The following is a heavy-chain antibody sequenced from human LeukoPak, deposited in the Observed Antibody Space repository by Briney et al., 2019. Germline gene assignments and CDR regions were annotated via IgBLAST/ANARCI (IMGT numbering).Heavy chain of an antibody. CDR1: GITLSNYG. D-gene: IGHD1-26*01. J-gene: IGHJ6*01. V-gene: IGHV3-23*01. Sequence: GGSLRLSCVVSGITLSNYGMSWVRQAPGKGLEWVSGISERGGSTNYADSVKGRFTISRDNSKNTLYLEMNGLRAEDTAIYYCAKMKGHPLPKYYMDVWGQGTTVTVSS. CDR3: AKMKGHPLPKYYMDV. CDR2: ISERGGST.